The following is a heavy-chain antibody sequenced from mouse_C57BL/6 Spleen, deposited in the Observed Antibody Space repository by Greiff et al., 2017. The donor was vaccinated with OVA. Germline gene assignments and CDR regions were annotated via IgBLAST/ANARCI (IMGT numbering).Heavy chain of an antibody. CDR2: IFPGSGST. Sequence: VKLVESGPELVKPGASVKISCKASGYTFTDYYINWVKQRPGQGLEWIGWIFPGSGSTYYNEKFKGKATLTVDKSSSTAYMLLSSLTSEDSAVYFCARIYYGNYGFDYWGQGTTLTVSS. V-gene: IGHV1-75*01. CDR1: GYTFTDYY. CDR3: ARIYYGNYGFDY. J-gene: IGHJ2*01. D-gene: IGHD2-1*01.